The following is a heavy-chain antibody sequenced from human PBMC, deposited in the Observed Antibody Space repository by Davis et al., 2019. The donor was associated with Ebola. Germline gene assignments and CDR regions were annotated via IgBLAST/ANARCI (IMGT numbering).Heavy chain of an antibody. CDR2: INPSGGST. Sequence: AASVKVSCKASGYTFTSYYMHWVRQAPGQGLEWMGIINPSGGSTSYAQKFQGRVTRTRDTSTSTVYLELSSLRSEDTAVYYCAISGADILTGYYNDYWGQGTLVTVSS. D-gene: IGHD3-9*01. CDR1: GYTFTSYY. J-gene: IGHJ4*02. CDR3: AISGADILTGYYNDY. V-gene: IGHV1-46*01.